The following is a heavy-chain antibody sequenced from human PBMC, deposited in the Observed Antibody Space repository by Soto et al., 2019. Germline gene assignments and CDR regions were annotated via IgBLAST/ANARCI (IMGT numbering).Heavy chain of an antibody. D-gene: IGHD2-15*01. CDR2: IYYTGST. CDR3: ARHRDGYSP. CDR1: GGSISSSSYY. J-gene: IGHJ4*02. V-gene: IGHV4-39*01. Sequence: QLLLQESGPGPVKPSETLSLTCTVSGGSISSSSYYWGWIRQPPGKGLEWIGNIYYTGSTYYNPSLKSRLTISVDTSKNQFSLRLSSVTAADTAVYYCARHRDGYSPWGQGALVTVSS.